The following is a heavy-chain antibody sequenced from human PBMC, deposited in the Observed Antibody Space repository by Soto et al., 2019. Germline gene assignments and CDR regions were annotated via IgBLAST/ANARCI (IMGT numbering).Heavy chain of an antibody. J-gene: IGHJ6*02. CDR2: IGTAGDT. V-gene: IGHV3-13*01. CDR3: ARAARSTTTDYGMDV. Sequence: GGSLRLSCAASGFTFSSYDMHWVRQATGKGLEWVSAIGTAGDTYYPGSVKGRFTISRENAKNSLYLQMNSLRAEDTAVYYCARAARSTTTDYGMDVWGQGTTVTVSS. CDR1: GFTFSSYD. D-gene: IGHD2-15*01.